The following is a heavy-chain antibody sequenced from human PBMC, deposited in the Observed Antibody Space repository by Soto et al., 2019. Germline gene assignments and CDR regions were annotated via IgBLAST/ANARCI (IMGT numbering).Heavy chain of an antibody. J-gene: IGHJ4*02. D-gene: IGHD3-10*01. Sequence: GGSLRLSCAASGFTFSSYWMHWVRQAPGKGLVWVSRINSDGSSTSYADSVKGRFTISRDNAKNTLYLQMNSLRAEDTAVYYCARDPGSGSYYGPHFDYWGQGTLVTVSS. CDR3: ARDPGSGSYYGPHFDY. CDR1: GFTFSSYW. CDR2: INSDGSST. V-gene: IGHV3-74*01.